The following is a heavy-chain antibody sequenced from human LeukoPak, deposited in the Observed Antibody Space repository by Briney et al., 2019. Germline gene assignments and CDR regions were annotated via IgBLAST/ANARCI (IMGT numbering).Heavy chain of an antibody. J-gene: IGHJ4*02. CDR3: ARDSPHSSSFAYDY. Sequence: GGSLRLSCAASGFTFSSYWMSWVRQAPGKGLEWVADIKLDGSEKYYVDSVKGRFTISRDNAKNSLYLQMWSLRAEDTAMYYCARDSPHSSSFAYDYWGQGTLVTVSS. CDR2: IKLDGSEK. D-gene: IGHD6-13*01. V-gene: IGHV3-7*01. CDR1: GFTFSSYW.